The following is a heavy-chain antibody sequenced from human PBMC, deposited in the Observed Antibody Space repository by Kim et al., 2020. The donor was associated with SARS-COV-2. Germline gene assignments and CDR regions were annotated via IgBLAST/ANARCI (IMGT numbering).Heavy chain of an antibody. CDR3: ARADSYYDILTGYRGFDY. J-gene: IGHJ4*02. Sequence: VTGRFNISRDNAKNRMYRQVNSLRAEDTAVYYCARADSYYDILTGYRGFDYWGQGTLVTVSS. D-gene: IGHD3-9*01. V-gene: IGHV3-74*01.